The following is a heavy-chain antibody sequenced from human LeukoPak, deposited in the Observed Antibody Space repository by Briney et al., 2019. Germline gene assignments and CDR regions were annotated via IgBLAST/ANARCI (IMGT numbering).Heavy chain of an antibody. Sequence: GSLRLSCAASGFTFSSYWMSWIRQPPGKGLEWIGYIYYSGSTNYNPSLKSRVTISVDTSKNQFSLKLSSVTAADTAVYYCARGVSGYTVSFDYWGQGTLVTVSS. CDR3: ARGVSGYTVSFDY. D-gene: IGHD3-22*01. CDR2: IYYSGST. V-gene: IGHV4-59*08. CDR1: GFTFSSYW. J-gene: IGHJ4*02.